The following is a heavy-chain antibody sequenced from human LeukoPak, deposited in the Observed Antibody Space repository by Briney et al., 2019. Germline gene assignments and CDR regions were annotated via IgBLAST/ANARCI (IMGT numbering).Heavy chain of an antibody. CDR1: GGTFSSYA. CDR2: IIPIFGTA. CDR3: ARSWAVQNTFYYFDD. J-gene: IGHJ4*02. D-gene: IGHD1-1*01. V-gene: IGHV1-69*05. Sequence: SVKVSCKASGGTFSSYAISWVRQAPGQGLEWMGGIIPIFGTANYAQKFQGRVTITTDESTTTAYMELNSLRSEDTAVYYCARSWAVQNTFYYFDDWGQGTLVTVSS.